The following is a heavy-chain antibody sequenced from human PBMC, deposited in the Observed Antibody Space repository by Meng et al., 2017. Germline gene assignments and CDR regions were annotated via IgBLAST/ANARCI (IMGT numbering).Heavy chain of an antibody. CDR1: GDRFSSNTDA. D-gene: IGHD2-8*02. Sequence: QGQLQQSGLGLVKPSHTLSLTCAIAGDRFSSNTDAWNWIRQSPSRGREWLGRTYYRSKWYNDYAVSVKSRITINPDASKNQFSLQLNSVTPEDTAVYYCARGVVYAISYFDYWGQGTLVTVSS. CDR3: ARGVVYAISYFDY. J-gene: IGHJ4*02. CDR2: TYYRSKWYN. V-gene: IGHV6-1*01.